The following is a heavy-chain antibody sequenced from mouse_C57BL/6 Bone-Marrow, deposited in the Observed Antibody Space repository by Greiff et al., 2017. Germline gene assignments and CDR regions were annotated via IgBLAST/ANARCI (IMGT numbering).Heavy chain of an antibody. J-gene: IGHJ4*01. CDR3: VRQGTFTGTEAMDY. CDR2: IRSKSNNYAT. Sequence: EVQLVESGGGLVQPKGSLKLSCAASGFSFNTYAMNWVRQAPGKGLEWVARIRSKSNNYATYYADSVKDRFTISRDDSESMLYLQMNNLKTEDTAMYYCVRQGTFTGTEAMDYWGQGTSVTVSS. D-gene: IGHD4-1*01. CDR1: GFSFNTYA. V-gene: IGHV10-1*01.